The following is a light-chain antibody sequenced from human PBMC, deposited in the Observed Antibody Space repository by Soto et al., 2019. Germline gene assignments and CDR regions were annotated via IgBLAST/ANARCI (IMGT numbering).Light chain of an antibody. CDR1: QRVPTNY. J-gene: IGKJ5*01. Sequence: EILLPQSSGTLSLSPGEGATLSFRSNQRVPTNYLAWYHQKPGQAPRLLIYGASRRATGIPDRFNGSGSGTDFTLTISRLEPEDFAVYYCQQYGSSPVTFGQGTRLEIK. V-gene: IGKV3-20*01. CDR2: GAS. CDR3: QQYGSSPVT.